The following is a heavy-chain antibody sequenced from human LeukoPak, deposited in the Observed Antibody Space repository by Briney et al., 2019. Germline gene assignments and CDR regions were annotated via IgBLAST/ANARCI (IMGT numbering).Heavy chain of an antibody. CDR3: AEDSSQGGDYFDS. CDR2: INGGGVIT. Sequence: GGSLRLSCAASEFTFSKYAMNWVRQAPGKGLEWVSGINGGGVITFYVDSVKGRFTISRDNSKNSLYLQMNSLRAEDTAIYYCAEDSSQGGDYFDSWGQEPWSPSPQ. CDR1: EFTFSKYA. D-gene: IGHD3-16*01. J-gene: IGHJ4*01. V-gene: IGHV3-23*01.